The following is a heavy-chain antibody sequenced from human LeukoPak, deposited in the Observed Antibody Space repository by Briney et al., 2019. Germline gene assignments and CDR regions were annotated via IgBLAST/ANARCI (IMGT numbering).Heavy chain of an antibody. D-gene: IGHD1-7*01. Sequence: SETLSLTCTVSGGSISSSSYYWGWIRQPPGKGLEWIGSIYYSGSTYYNPSLKSRVTISVDTSKNQFSLKLSSVTAADTAVYYRATGITGTTPFGKYNWFDPWGQGTLDTVSS. CDR1: GGSISSSSYY. CDR2: IYYSGST. J-gene: IGHJ5*02. V-gene: IGHV4-39*07. CDR3: ATGITGTTPFGKYNWFDP.